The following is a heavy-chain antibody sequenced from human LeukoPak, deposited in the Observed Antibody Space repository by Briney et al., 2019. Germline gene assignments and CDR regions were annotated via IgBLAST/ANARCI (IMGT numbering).Heavy chain of an antibody. Sequence: ASVKVSCKASGYTFTSYYMHWVRQAPGQGLEWMGIINPSGGSTSYAQKFQGRVTMTRDTSTSTVYMELSSLRSEDTAVYYCARDRLGYSSVHPSYYYYGMDVWGQGTTVTVSS. J-gene: IGHJ6*02. CDR1: GYTFTSYY. CDR2: INPSGGST. V-gene: IGHV1-46*01. D-gene: IGHD6-19*01. CDR3: ARDRLGYSSVHPSYYYYGMDV.